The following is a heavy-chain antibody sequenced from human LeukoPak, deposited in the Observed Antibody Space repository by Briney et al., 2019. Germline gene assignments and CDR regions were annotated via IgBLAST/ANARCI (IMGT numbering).Heavy chain of an antibody. Sequence: GGSLRLSCAASGFIFNNSAMSWVRQAPGKGLEWVSAISNNGGYTYYADSVQGRFTISRDNSKSTLCLQMNSLRAEDTAVYYCAKQLGYCSDGSCYFPYWGQGTLVTVSS. J-gene: IGHJ4*02. CDR2: ISNNGGYT. CDR3: AKQLGYCSDGSCYFPY. V-gene: IGHV3-23*01. CDR1: GFIFNNSA. D-gene: IGHD2-15*01.